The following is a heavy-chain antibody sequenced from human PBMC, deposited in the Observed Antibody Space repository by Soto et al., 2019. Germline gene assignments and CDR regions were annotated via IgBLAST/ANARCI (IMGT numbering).Heavy chain of an antibody. V-gene: IGHV3-74*01. CDR1: GFTFSSYW. J-gene: IGHJ6*02. CDR3: ASGLSGPADV. CDR2: MNEDGGTT. Sequence: GGSLRLSCAASGFTFSSYWMHWVRQAPGKGLVWVSRMNEDGGTTDYADSVKGRFTISRDNAKNTLYLQMNSLRVEDTAVYYCASGLSGPADVSGQRTTGT. D-gene: IGHD3-10*01.